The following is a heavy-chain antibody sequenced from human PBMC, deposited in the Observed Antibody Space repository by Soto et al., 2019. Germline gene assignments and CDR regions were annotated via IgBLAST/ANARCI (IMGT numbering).Heavy chain of an antibody. J-gene: IGHJ6*02. D-gene: IGHD1-26*01. CDR2: IYYSGST. CDR1: GGSVSSGSYY. Sequence: SETLSLTCTVSGGSVSSGSYYWSWIRQPPGKGLEWIGYIYYSGSTNYNPSLKSRVTIXVDTSKNQFSLKLSSVTAADTAVYYCARDLNSGSYYYYYGMDVWGQGTTVTVYS. V-gene: IGHV4-61*01. CDR3: ARDLNSGSYYYYYGMDV.